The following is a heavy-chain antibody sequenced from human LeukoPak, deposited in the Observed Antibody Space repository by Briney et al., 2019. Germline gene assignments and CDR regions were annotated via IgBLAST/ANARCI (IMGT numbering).Heavy chain of an antibody. D-gene: IGHD3-9*01. J-gene: IGHJ6*04. CDR2: IKPIFGTA. CDR1: GGTFSSYA. V-gene: IGHV1-69*06. CDR3: AGSSVTGYYTGRVGYYYYGMDV. Sequence: GASVTVSCKASGGTFSSYAISWVRQAPGQGLEWMGGIKPIFGTANYAQKFQGRVTITADKSTSTAYMELSSLRSEDTAVYYCAGSSVTGYYTGRVGYYYYGMDVWGKGTTVTVSS.